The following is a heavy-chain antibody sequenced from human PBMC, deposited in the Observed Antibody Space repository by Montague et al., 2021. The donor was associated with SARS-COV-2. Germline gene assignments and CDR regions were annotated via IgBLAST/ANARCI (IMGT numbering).Heavy chain of an antibody. D-gene: IGHD4-23*01. J-gene: IGHJ4*02. Sequence: SLRLSCAASGFTFSSFETNWVRQAPGKGLEWVSYISSSGSPQHYADSVGGRFTISRDNAKNSLYLQMNSLRAEDTAIYYCAREVPTVVKIDCWGQGTLVTVSS. CDR1: GFTFSSFE. CDR3: AREVPTVVKIDC. CDR2: ISSSGSPQ. V-gene: IGHV3-48*03.